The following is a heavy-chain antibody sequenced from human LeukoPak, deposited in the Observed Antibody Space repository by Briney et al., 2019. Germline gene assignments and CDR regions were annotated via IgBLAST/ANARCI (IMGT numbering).Heavy chain of an antibody. CDR2: INPDGSAN. D-gene: IGHD3-10*02. CDR1: EFMFNKYY. J-gene: IGHJ6*04. CDR3: AELGITMIGGV. V-gene: IGHV3-7*01. Sequence: GGSLRLSCAVFEFMFNKYYMGWVRRAPGKGLEWVASINPDGSANYYMDSVKGRFTISRDNAKNSLYLQMNSLRAEDTAVYYCAELGITMIGGVWGKGTTVTISS.